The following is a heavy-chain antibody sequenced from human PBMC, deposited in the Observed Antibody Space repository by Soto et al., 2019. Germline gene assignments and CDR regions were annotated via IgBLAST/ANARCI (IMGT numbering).Heavy chain of an antibody. D-gene: IGHD6-6*01. Sequence: QVQLVESGGGVVQPGRSLRLSCAASGFTCSSYAMHWVRQAPGKGLEWVAVISYDGSNTYYADSVKGRFTISRDNSKNTLYLQMNSLRAEDTAVYYCARDHSSYYFDYWGQGPLVTVSS. CDR2: ISYDGSNT. CDR1: GFTCSSYA. CDR3: ARDHSSYYFDY. J-gene: IGHJ4*02. V-gene: IGHV3-30-3*01.